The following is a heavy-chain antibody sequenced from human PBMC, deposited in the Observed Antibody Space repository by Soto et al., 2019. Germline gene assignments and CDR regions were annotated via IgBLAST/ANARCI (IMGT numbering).Heavy chain of an antibody. D-gene: IGHD6-13*01. V-gene: IGHV1-69*02. Sequence: SVKVSCKASGGTFSSYTISWVRQAPGQGLEWMGRIIPILGIANYAQKFQGRVTITADKSTSTAYMELSSLRSEDTAVYYCARARVYSSSPDAFDIWGQGTMVTVSS. CDR1: GGTFSSYT. CDR3: ARARVYSSSPDAFDI. CDR2: IIPILGIA. J-gene: IGHJ3*02.